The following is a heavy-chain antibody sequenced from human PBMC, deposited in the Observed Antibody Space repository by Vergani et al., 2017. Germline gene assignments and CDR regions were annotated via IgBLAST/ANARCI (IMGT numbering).Heavy chain of an antibody. CDR3: ARGPGGTREDY. CDR2: INHSGST. V-gene: IGHV4-34*01. CDR1: GGSFSGYY. J-gene: IGHJ4*02. Sequence: QVQLQQWGAGLLKPSETLSLTCAVYGGSFSGYYWSWIRQPPGKGLEWIGEINHSGSTNYNPSLKSRVTISVDTSKNPFSLKLSAVTAADTAVYYCARGPGGTREDYWGQGTLVTVSS. D-gene: IGHD3-16*01.